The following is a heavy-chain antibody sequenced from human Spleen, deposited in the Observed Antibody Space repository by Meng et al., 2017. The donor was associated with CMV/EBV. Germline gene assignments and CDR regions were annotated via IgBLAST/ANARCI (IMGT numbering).Heavy chain of an antibody. CDR3: ARFAISRFDY. V-gene: IGHV5-51*01. CDR1: GYSFTSYW. D-gene: IGHD3-9*01. Sequence: KISCKASGYSFTSYWIAWVRQMPGKGLECMGYIYPTDSDTRYSPSFQGQVTISADKSINTAYLQWNTLKASDTALYYCARFAISRFDYWGQGTLVTVSS. J-gene: IGHJ4*02. CDR2: IYPTDSDT.